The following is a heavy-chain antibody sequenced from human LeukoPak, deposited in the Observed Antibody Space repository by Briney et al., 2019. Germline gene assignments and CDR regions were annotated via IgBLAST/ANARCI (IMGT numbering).Heavy chain of an antibody. D-gene: IGHD5-18*01. V-gene: IGHV1-69*13. CDR3: ASVDTAMGAPHYFDY. J-gene: IGHJ4*02. Sequence: ASVKVSCKASGGTFSSYAISWVRQAPGQGLEWMGGIIPIFGTANYAQKFQGRVTITADESTSTAYMELSSLRSEDTAVYYCASVDTAMGAPHYFDYWGQGTLVTVSS. CDR2: IIPIFGTA. CDR1: GGTFSSYA.